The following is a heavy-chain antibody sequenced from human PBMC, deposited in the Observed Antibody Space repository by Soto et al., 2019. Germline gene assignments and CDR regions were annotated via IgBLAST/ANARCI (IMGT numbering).Heavy chain of an antibody. CDR2: IIPIFGTA. CDR1: GGTFSSYA. J-gene: IGHJ6*02. V-gene: IGHV1-69*06. D-gene: IGHD6-13*01. Sequence: ASVKVSCKASGGTFSSYAISWVRQAPGQGLEWMGGIIPIFGTANYAQKFQGRVTITADKSTSTAYMELSSLRSEDTAVYYCARDPHLTGXSSSWTKYYYYYYGMDVWGQGTTVTVSS. CDR3: ARDPHLTGXSSSWTKYYYYYYGMDV.